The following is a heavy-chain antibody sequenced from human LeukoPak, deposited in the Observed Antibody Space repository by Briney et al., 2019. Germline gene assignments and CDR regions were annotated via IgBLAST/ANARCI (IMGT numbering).Heavy chain of an antibody. J-gene: IGHJ4*02. CDR2: ISTYDGDT. CDR3: ARDPTNSVGRKLFFDF. V-gene: IGHV1-18*01. D-gene: IGHD2-15*01. CDR1: GYTFPRYA. Sequence: ASVKVSCKTSGYTFPRYAIAWVRQAPGQGLEWMGWISTYDGDTNFAQEFQGRVTKTTDTSTNTAYMELRSLRSDDTAVYYCARDPTNSVGRKLFFDFWGQGTLVTVSS.